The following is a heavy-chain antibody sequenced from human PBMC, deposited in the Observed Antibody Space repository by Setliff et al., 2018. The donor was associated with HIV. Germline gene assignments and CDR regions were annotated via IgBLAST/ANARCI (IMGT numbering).Heavy chain of an antibody. CDR3: ARHGTWNSQRFHFGY. D-gene: IGHD1-7*01. J-gene: IGHJ4*02. CDR2: IYSTDTT. V-gene: IGHV4-4*09. CDR1: AVSIGGYS. Sequence: SETLSLTCTVSAVSIGGYSWSWIRQSPGKGLEWIGSIYSTDTTNHNPSLESRVTISVDKSKNQFSLKLSSVTAADTAVYYCARHGTWNSQRFHFGYWGQGTPVTVSS.